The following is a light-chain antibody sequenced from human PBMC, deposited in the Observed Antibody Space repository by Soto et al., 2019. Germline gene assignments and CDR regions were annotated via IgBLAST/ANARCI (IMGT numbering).Light chain of an antibody. CDR2: AAS. CDR1: QSVRSN. CDR3: QHYASSPLLT. V-gene: IGKV3-15*01. J-gene: IGKJ4*01. Sequence: EIVMTQSPATLSVSLGERATVSCRASQSVRSNLAWLQQKPGQAPRLLIYAASTRATGVPARFSGSGSGTDFTLSISRLEPEDFAVYYCQHYASSPLLTCGGGTKVDI.